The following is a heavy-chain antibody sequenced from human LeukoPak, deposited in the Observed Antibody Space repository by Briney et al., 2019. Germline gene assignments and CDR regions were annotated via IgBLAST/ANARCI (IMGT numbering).Heavy chain of an antibody. CDR1: GGSFSGYY. J-gene: IGHJ4*02. CDR3: ARGPIIAVAGSSGFDY. V-gene: IGHV4-34*01. Sequence: SETLSLTCAVYGGSFSGYYWSWIRQPPGEGREWIGEINHSGSTNYNPSLKSRVTISVDTSKNQFSLKLSSVTAADTAVYYCARGPIIAVAGSSGFDYWGQGTLVTVSS. D-gene: IGHD6-19*01. CDR2: INHSGST.